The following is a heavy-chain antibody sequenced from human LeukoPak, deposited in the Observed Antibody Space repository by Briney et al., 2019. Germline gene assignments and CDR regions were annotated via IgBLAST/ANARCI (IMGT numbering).Heavy chain of an antibody. V-gene: IGHV3-74*01. CDR3: AKGYFSSSWEAFDY. CDR1: GFTFSSYW. CDR2: INSDGSST. Sequence: GGSLRLSCAASGFTFSSYWMHWVRQAPGKGLVWVSRINSDGSSTSYADSVKGRFTISRDNSKNTLYLQMNSLRAEDTAVYYCAKGYFSSSWEAFDYWGQGTLVTVSS. J-gene: IGHJ4*02. D-gene: IGHD6-13*01.